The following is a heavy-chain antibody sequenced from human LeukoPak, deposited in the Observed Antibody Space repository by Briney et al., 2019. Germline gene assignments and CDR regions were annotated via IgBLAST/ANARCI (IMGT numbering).Heavy chain of an antibody. V-gene: IGHV4-39*01. D-gene: IGHD1-26*01. J-gene: IGHJ4*02. CDR3: ARHWWELPYYFDY. CDR1: GGSISSSSYY. Sequence: PSETLSLTCTVSGGSISSSSYYWGWIRQPPGKGLEWIGSIYYSGSTYYNPSLKSRVTISVDTSKNQFSLKLSSVTAADTAVYYCARHWWELPYYFDYWGQGTLVTVSS. CDR2: IYYSGST.